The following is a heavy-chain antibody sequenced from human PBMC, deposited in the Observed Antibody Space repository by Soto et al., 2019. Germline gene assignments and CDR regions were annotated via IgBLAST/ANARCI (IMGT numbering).Heavy chain of an antibody. V-gene: IGHV1-69*06. CDR1: GGTFSSYA. CDR2: IIPIFGTA. D-gene: IGHD6-6*01. J-gene: IGHJ4*02. CDR3: ARDRSIAAPHVGDY. Sequence: QVQLVQSGAEVKKPGSSVKVSCKASGGTFSSYAISWVRQAPGQGLEWMGGIIPIFGTANYAQKFQGRVTMTTDTSTSTAYMELRSLRSDDTAVYYCARDRSIAAPHVGDYWGQGTLVTVSS.